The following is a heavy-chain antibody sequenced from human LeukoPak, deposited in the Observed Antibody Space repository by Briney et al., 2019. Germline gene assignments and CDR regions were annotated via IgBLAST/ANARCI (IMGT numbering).Heavy chain of an antibody. Sequence: GGSLRLSCAASGFTFSSYAMSWVRQAPGKGLQLVSAISVCGGSTYYADSVKGRFTISRDNSKNTLYLQMNSLRAEDTAVYYCAKDGTGYSSSWYIDYWGQGTLVTVSS. V-gene: IGHV3-23*01. J-gene: IGHJ4*02. CDR2: ISVCGGST. CDR1: GFTFSSYA. D-gene: IGHD6-13*01. CDR3: AKDGTGYSSSWYIDY.